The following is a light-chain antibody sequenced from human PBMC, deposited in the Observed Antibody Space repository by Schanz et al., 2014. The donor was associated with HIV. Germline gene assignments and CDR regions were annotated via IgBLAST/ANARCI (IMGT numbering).Light chain of an antibody. CDR1: QSVGSNY. J-gene: IGKJ1*01. V-gene: IGKV3-20*01. CDR2: GAS. CDR3: QQYGSPPWT. Sequence: EIVLTQSPATLSLSPGERGTLSCRASQSVGSNYLAWYQQKPGQAPRLVIFGASNRATGIPDRFSGSDSGTDFTLTISRVEPEDYAVYYCQQYGSPPWTFGQGTKVEV.